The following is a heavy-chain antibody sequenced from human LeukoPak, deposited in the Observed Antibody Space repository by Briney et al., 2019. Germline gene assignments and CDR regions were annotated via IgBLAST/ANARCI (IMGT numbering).Heavy chain of an antibody. J-gene: IGHJ4*02. V-gene: IGHV1-3*01. D-gene: IGHD6-19*01. CDR3: ATWGYSSGWYLFDY. CDR1: GYTFTTYA. Sequence: ASVTVSCKASGYTFTTYAMHWVRQAPGQRLEWMGWINAGNGNTKYLQKFQGRVTITRDTSASTAYMELSSLRSEDTAVYYCATWGYSSGWYLFDYWGQGTLVTVSS. CDR2: INAGNGNT.